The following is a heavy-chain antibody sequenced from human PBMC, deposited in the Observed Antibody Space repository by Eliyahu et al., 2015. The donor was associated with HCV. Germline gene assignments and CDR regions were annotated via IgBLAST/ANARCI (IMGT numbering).Heavy chain of an antibody. D-gene: IGHD3-10*01. CDR2: ICXSGGRX. J-gene: IGHJ6*02. V-gene: IGHV3-23*01. Sequence: EVQLLEAGGNLVQPGGSLRLSCAXSGFTXSXYAXNWVRQAPGQGLEWVSGICXSGGRXYYADSVKGRFTISRDNSKNTLYLQMNSLRAEDTAVYYCAKDRKLYYYGSGISWYYGMDVWGQGTTVTVSS. CDR1: GFTXSXYA. CDR3: AKDRKLYYYGSGISWYYGMDV.